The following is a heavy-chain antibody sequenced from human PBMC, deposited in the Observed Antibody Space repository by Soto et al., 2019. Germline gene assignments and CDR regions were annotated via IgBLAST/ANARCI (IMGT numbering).Heavy chain of an antibody. Sequence: SLRLSCAASGFDFRTYVMHWVRQAPGKGLEWVAVTSYDESNKYYADSVKGRFTISRDNSKNTLYLQMNSLRPEDTAVYYCAKVRTDYYGSGMTYYFDYWGQGTLVTVSS. CDR3: AKVRTDYYGSGMTYYFDY. CDR1: GFDFRTYV. D-gene: IGHD3-10*01. V-gene: IGHV3-30*18. J-gene: IGHJ4*02. CDR2: TSYDESNK.